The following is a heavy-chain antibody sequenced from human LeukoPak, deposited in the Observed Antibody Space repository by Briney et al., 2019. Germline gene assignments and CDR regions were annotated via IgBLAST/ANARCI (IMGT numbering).Heavy chain of an antibody. J-gene: IGHJ4*02. Sequence: PSETLSLTCTVSGGSISSGGYYWSWIRQHPGKGLEWIGYIYYSGSTYYNPSLKSRVTIPVDTSKNQFSLKLSSVTAADTAVYYCARLLNYGDAAVDYWGQGTLVTVSS. D-gene: IGHD4-17*01. V-gene: IGHV4-31*03. CDR3: ARLLNYGDAAVDY. CDR1: GGSISSGGYY. CDR2: IYYSGST.